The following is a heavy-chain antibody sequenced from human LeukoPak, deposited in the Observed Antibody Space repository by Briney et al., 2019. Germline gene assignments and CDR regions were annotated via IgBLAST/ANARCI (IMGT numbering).Heavy chain of an antibody. Sequence: SETLSLTCAVYGGSFSGYYWSWIRQPPGKGLEWIGYIYYSGSTNYNPSLKSRVTISVDTSKNQFSLKLSSVTAADTAVYYCARGAHDSSSWYGWDCYYYYYMDVWGKGTTVTISS. D-gene: IGHD6-13*01. V-gene: IGHV4-59*01. CDR1: GGSFSGYY. CDR2: IYYSGST. J-gene: IGHJ6*03. CDR3: ARGAHDSSSWYGWDCYYYYYMDV.